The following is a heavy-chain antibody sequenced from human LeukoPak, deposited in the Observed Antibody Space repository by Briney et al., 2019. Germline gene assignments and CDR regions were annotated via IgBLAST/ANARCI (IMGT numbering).Heavy chain of an antibody. J-gene: IGHJ4*02. D-gene: IGHD3-22*01. CDR3: AKGGGAHYDTSGYLTA. CDR1: GFTFSSYA. V-gene: IGHV3-23*01. Sequence: TGGSLRLSSAASGFTFSSYAMNWVRQAAGKGLEWVSSITGSDGATVYADSVKGRFTISRDNSKNTLYLQMNTLRAEDTAVYYCAKGGGAHYDTSGYLTAWGQGTLVTVSS. CDR2: ITGSDGAT.